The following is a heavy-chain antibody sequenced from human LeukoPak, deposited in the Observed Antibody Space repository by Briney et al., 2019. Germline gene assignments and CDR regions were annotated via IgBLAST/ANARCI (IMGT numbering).Heavy chain of an antibody. Sequence: GGSLRLSCAASGFIFSSYEMMWVRQAPGKGLEWVSYISSSGRTIYYADSVKGRFIISRDNAKNSLYLQMNSLRAEDTAVYYCARYGDRGFDFWGQGTLVTVSS. J-gene: IGHJ4*02. CDR3: ARYGDRGFDF. D-gene: IGHD4-17*01. CDR2: ISSSGRTI. CDR1: GFIFSSYE. V-gene: IGHV3-48*03.